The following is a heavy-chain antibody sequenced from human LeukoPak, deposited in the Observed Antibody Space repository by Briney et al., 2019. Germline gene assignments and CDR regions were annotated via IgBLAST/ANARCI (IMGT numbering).Heavy chain of an antibody. CDR2: ISGSGTNT. J-gene: IGHJ4*02. CDR1: GFTFSSYA. Sequence: PGGSLRLSCAASGFTFSSYAMSWVRQAPGKGLEWGSVISGSGTNTYYADSVKGRFTISRDNSKNTLYLQMNSLRAEDTALYYCVKHSAPVLAAARFDYWGQGNLVTVSS. D-gene: IGHD2-2*01. V-gene: IGHV3-23*01. CDR3: VKHSAPVLAAARFDY.